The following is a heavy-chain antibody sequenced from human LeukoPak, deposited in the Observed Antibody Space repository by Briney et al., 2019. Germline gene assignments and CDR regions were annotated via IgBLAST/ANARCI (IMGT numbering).Heavy chain of an antibody. CDR3: ARGYTSGWLYFDC. Sequence: PAGSLSLSCAAYGFTVTSTHVSRVRQAPGKGLEWVAVIDSGGSTYYADSVEGRFTISRDNSKNTLFLQMNSLRAEDTAVYYCARGYTSGWLYFDCWGQGTLVSVCS. D-gene: IGHD6-19*01. V-gene: IGHV3-53*01. J-gene: IGHJ4*02. CDR1: GFTVTSTH. CDR2: IDSGGST.